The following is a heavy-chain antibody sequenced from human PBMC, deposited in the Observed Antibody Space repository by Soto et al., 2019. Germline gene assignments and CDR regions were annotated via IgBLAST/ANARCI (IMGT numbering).Heavy chain of an antibody. CDR1: GYTLTELS. D-gene: IGHD3-22*01. CDR2: FDPEDGET. J-gene: IGHJ6*02. CDR3: ARDQDVSNYHGMDV. Sequence: SVKVSCKVSGYTLTELSMHWVRQAPGKGLEWMGGFDPEDGETIYAQKFQGRVTMTEGTSTDTAYMELSSLRSEDTAVYYRARDQDVSNYHGMDVWGQGTTVTVSS. V-gene: IGHV1-24*01.